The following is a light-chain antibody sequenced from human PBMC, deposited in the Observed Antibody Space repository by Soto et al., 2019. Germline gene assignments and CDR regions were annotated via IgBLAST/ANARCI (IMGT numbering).Light chain of an antibody. CDR3: QSYDSSLSGWV. J-gene: IGLJ3*02. CDR1: SSNIGVGYC. Sequence: QSVLTQPPSVAGAPGQRVTISCTGSSSNIGVGYCVHWYQQLPGTAPKLLIYGNSNRPSGVPDRFSGSKSGTSASLAITGLQAEDEADYYCQSYDSSLSGWVFGGGTKLTVL. V-gene: IGLV1-40*01. CDR2: GNS.